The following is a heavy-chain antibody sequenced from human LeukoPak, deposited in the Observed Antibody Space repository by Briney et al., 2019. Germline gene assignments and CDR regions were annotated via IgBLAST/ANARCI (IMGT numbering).Heavy chain of an antibody. V-gene: IGHV3-21*01. Sequence: PGGSLRLSCAASGFTFSSYSMNWVRQAPGKGLEWVSSISSSSSYIYYADSVKGRFTISRDNAKNSLYLQMNSLRAEDTAVYYCARDEYYDFWSGYYKGMYYFDYWGQGTLVTVSS. CDR1: GFTFSSYS. CDR2: ISSSSSYI. CDR3: ARDEYYDFWSGYYKGMYYFDY. D-gene: IGHD3-3*01. J-gene: IGHJ4*02.